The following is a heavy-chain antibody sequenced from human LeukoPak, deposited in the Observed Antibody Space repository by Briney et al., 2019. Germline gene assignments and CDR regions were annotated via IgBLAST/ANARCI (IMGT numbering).Heavy chain of an antibody. J-gene: IGHJ4*02. D-gene: IGHD6-6*01. Sequence: GGSLRLSCEGSGFNFGGYSMSWVRQAPGKGLEWVSSISSSSSYIYYADSVKGRFTISRDNAKNSLYLQMNSLRAEDTAVYYCARDVGSSGTDYWGQGTLVTVSS. V-gene: IGHV3-21*01. CDR3: ARDVGSSGTDY. CDR2: ISSSSSYI. CDR1: GFNFGGYS.